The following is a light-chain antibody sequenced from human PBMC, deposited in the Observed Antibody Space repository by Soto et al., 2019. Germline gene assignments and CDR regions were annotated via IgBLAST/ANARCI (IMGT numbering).Light chain of an antibody. CDR2: WAS. V-gene: IGKV4-1*01. CDR3: QQYHDTPRT. CDR1: QSILYNSNNKNY. Sequence: DIVMTQSPDSLAVSLGERATINCKSSQSILYNSNNKNYLAWYQQKAGQAPKLLIYWASTRESGVPDRFSGSGYGTDFTLTISSLQAEDVAVYYFQQYHDTPRTFGQGTKVEIK. J-gene: IGKJ1*01.